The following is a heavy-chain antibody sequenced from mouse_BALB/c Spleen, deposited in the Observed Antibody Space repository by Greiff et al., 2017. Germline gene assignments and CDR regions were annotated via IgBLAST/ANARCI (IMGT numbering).Heavy chain of an antibody. CDR2: LDPENGDT. Sequence: VQLQQSGAELVRSGASVKLSCTASGFNIKDYYMHWVKQRPEQGLEWIGWLDPENGDTEYAPKFQGKATMTADTSSNTAYLQLSSLTSEDTAVYYCIWDYEGYFDYWGQGTTLTVSS. D-gene: IGHD2-4*01. J-gene: IGHJ2*01. CDR1: GFNIKDYY. CDR3: IWDYEGYFDY. V-gene: IGHV14-4*02.